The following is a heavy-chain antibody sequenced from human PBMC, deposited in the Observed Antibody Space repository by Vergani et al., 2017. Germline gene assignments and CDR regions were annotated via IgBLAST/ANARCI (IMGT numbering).Heavy chain of an antibody. CDR1: GFTFSSYG. V-gene: IGHV3-30*18. Sequence: VQLVESGGGLVQPGGSLRLSCAASGFTFSSYGMHWVRQAPGKGLEWVAVISYDGSNKYYADSVKGRFTISRDNSKNTLYLQMNSLRAEDTAVYYCAKGYFDMVRGVLDYWGQGTLVTVSS. D-gene: IGHD3-10*01. J-gene: IGHJ4*02. CDR2: ISYDGSNK. CDR3: AKGYFDMVRGVLDY.